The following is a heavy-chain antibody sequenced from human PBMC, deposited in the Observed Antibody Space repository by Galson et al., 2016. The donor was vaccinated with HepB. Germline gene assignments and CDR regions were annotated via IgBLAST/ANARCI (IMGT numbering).Heavy chain of an antibody. CDR3: ARGEGYNLY. CDR1: GVSISSYY. CDR2: AFYSGIT. D-gene: IGHD5-24*01. Sequence: LTCTVSGVSISSYYWSWFRQPPEKGLEWIGYAFYSGITNYNPSLKSRVTISIDTSKNQFSLKLSSVTAADTAVYYCARGEGYNLYWGQGTLVTVSS. J-gene: IGHJ4*02. V-gene: IGHV4-59*08.